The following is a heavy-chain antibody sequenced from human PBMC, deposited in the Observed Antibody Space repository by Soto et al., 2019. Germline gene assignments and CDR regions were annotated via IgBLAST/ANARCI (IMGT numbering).Heavy chain of an antibody. V-gene: IGHV4-59*08. D-gene: IGHD2-21*02. J-gene: IGHJ3*02. CDR1: GGSISSYY. CDR3: TRPNQGDYAFDI. CDR2: IYNSGST. Sequence: SETLSLTCTVSGGSISSYYWSWIRQTPGKGLEWIGYIYNSGSTVYNPSLKSRLTISVDTSKNQVLLKLNSVTAADTAVYYCTRPNQGDYAFDIWGQGTMVTVSS.